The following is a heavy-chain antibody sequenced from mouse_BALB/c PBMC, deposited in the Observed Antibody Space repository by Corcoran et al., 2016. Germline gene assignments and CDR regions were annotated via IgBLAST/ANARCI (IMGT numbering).Heavy chain of an antibody. CDR2: INPYNGAT. CDR1: GYSFTGYY. V-gene: IGHV1-26*01. J-gene: IGHJ1*01. Sequence: EVQLQPSGPELVKPGASVKISCKASGYSFTGYYMHWVKQSHVKSLEWIGRINPYNGATSYNQNFKDKASLTVDKSSSTAYMELHSLTSEDSAVYYCARDYDYWYFDVWGAGTTVTVSS. CDR3: ARDYDYWYFDV. D-gene: IGHD2-4*01.